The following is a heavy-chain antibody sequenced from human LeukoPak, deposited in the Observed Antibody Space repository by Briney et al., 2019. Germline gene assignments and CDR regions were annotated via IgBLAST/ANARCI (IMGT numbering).Heavy chain of an antibody. CDR3: ARDRGLWIQLWHNFDY. J-gene: IGHJ4*02. Sequence: GASVKVSCKASGYTFTGYYMHWVRQAPGQGLEWMGWISAYNGNTNYAQKLQGRVTMTTDTSTSTAYMELRSLRSDDTAVYYCARDRGLWIQLWHNFDYWGQGTLVTVSS. D-gene: IGHD5-18*01. CDR1: GYTFTGYY. V-gene: IGHV1-18*04. CDR2: ISAYNGNT.